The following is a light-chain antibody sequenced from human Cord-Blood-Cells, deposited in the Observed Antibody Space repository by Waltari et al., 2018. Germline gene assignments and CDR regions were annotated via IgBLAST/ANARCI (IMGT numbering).Light chain of an antibody. Sequence: EIVLSQSPATLSVSPGDRATLSCRASQSVSSNLAWYQQKPAQAPRLLIYGASTRATGIPARCSGSGSGTEFTLTISSLQSEDFAVDDCQQYNNWPPLTVGGGTKVEIK. V-gene: IGKV3-15*01. CDR1: QSVSSN. CDR2: GAS. J-gene: IGKJ4*01. CDR3: QQYNNWPPLT.